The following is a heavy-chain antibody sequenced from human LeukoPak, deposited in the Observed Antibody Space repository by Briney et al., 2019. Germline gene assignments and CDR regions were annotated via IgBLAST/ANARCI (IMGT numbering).Heavy chain of an antibody. J-gene: IGHJ4*02. D-gene: IGHD6-6*01. CDR2: ISYDGSNK. CDR1: GFTFSSYA. Sequence: PGRSLRLSCAASGFTFSSYAMHWVRQAPGKGPEWVAVISYDGSNKYYADSVKGRFTISRDNSKNTLYLQMNSLRAEDTAVYYCARAESGYSSSSKFDYWGQGTLVTVSS. CDR3: ARAESGYSSSSKFDY. V-gene: IGHV3-30*04.